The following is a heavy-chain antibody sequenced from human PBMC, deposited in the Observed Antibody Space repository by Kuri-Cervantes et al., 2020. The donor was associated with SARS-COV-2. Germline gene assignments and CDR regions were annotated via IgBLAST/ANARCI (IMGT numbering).Heavy chain of an antibody. D-gene: IGHD6-19*01. J-gene: IGHJ4*02. V-gene: IGHV3-64*02. Sequence: GGSLRLSCAASGFTFSSYAMHWVRQAPGKGLEYVSAISSNGGSTYYADSVKGRFTISRDNSKNTLYLQMNSLRAEDTAVYYCAKQYSSGWWGDYWGQGTLVTVSS. CDR1: GFTFSSYA. CDR3: AKQYSSGWWGDY. CDR2: ISSNGGST.